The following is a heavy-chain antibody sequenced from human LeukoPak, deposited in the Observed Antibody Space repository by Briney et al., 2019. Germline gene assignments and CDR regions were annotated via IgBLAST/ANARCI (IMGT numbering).Heavy chain of an antibody. CDR1: GFTISDSW. J-gene: IGHJ6*02. V-gene: IGHV3-7*01. Sequence: PGGSLRLSCAASGFTISDSWMSWVRQTPGRGLEWVANMNQDGSAKDYVDSVKGRFTISRDNARNSLYLQMSSLRAEDTAVYYCATYTHWVAGDVWGQGTTVTVSS. D-gene: IGHD3-16*01. CDR2: MNQDGSAK. CDR3: ATYTHWVAGDV.